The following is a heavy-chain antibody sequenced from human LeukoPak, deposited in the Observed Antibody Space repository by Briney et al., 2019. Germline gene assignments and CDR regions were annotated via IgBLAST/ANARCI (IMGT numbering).Heavy chain of an antibody. Sequence: GGSLRLSCAASGFSFTNDWMSWVRQAPGKGLEWVGRIKKKAAGGTTDYAAPVKGRFTISGDDSKNTLFLQMDSLKIEDTAMYYCATAGLVLDPFDFWGQGTMVTVYS. D-gene: IGHD6-6*01. J-gene: IGHJ3*01. CDR1: GFSFTNDW. CDR3: ATAGLVLDPFDF. CDR2: IKKKAAGGTT. V-gene: IGHV3-15*01.